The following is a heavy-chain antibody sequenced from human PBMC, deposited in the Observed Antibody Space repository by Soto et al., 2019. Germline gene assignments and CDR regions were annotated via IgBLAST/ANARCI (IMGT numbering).Heavy chain of an antibody. V-gene: IGHV3-9*02. CDR2: LSWDRSTV. Sequence: GGSLRLSCVASGSSSDPFTMHWVRELPGKGLEWVAGLSWDRSTVAYADSVQGRFTISRDHAKNSVDLLMDSLRPDDTALYFCAVSSPDIVVLPSSIYFASWGPGTQVTVSS. CDR3: AVSSPDIVVLPSSIYFAS. CDR1: GSSSDPFT. J-gene: IGHJ4*02. D-gene: IGHD2-15*01.